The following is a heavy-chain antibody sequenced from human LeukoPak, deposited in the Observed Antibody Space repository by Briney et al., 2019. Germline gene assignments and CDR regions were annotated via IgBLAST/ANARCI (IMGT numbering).Heavy chain of an antibody. D-gene: IGHD3-22*01. V-gene: IGHV5-51*01. CDR1: GYSFTSYW. J-gene: IGHJ3*02. Sequence: GESLKISCKGSGYSFTSYWIGWVRQMPGKGLEWMGIIYPGDSDTRYSPSFQGQVTISADKSISTAYLQWSSLKASDTAMYYCARLKRCYYDSSGYGIWGQGTMVTVSS. CDR2: IYPGDSDT. CDR3: ARLKRCYYDSSGYGI.